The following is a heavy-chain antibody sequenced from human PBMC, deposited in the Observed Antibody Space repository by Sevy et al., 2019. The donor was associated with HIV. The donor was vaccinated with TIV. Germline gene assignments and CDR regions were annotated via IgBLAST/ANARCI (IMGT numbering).Heavy chain of an antibody. CDR1: GFTFSNHW. J-gene: IGHJ6*02. D-gene: IGHD6-13*01. V-gene: IGHV3-7*01. CDR2: IKQGGIEK. CDR3: ARDTGGIGMDV. Sequence: GGSLRLSCAASGFTFSNHWMSWVRQAPGKGLEWVANIKQGGIEKYYVDSVKGRFTISRDNAKNSLYLQMNSLRAEDTAVYYCARDTGGIGMDVWGQGTTVTVSS.